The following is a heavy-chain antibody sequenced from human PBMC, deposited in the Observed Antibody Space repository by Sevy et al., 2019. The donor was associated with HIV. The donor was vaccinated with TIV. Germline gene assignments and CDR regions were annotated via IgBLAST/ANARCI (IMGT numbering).Heavy chain of an antibody. CDR1: GFNISSAS. J-gene: IGHJ4*02. D-gene: IGHD3-10*01. CDR2: IKGKTDGETT. Sequence: GGSLRLSCGGSGFNISSASMNWVRQAPGKGLEWVGRIKGKTDGETTDYAAPVKGRFIISRDDSGKTVYVQLNSVKTEDTAMYFCTTRPYGSIIDYWSQGTLVTVS. CDR3: TTRPYGSIIDY. V-gene: IGHV3-15*07.